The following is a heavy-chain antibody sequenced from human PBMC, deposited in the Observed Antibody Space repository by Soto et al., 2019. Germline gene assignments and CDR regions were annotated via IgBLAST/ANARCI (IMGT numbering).Heavy chain of an antibody. J-gene: IGHJ3*02. CDR1: GFTFSSFG. CDR2: ISSDGNNK. Sequence: QVQLEESGGGVVQPGRSLRLSCEASGFTFSSFGMHWVRQAPGKGLEWVALISSDGNNKYYADSVKGRFTISRDNSNNTLYLQMNDLRAEDTAIYYCVKVRYCSGGSCYSDDAFDMWGQGAMVTVSS. D-gene: IGHD2-15*01. CDR3: VKVRYCSGGSCYSDDAFDM. V-gene: IGHV3-30*18.